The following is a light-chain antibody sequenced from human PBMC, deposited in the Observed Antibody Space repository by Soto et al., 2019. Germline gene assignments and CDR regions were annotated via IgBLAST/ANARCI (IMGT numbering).Light chain of an antibody. CDR2: GAS. Sequence: EIVLTQSPGTLSLSPGERATLSCRASQSVSSSYLAWYQQKPGQAPGLLIYGASSRATGIPDRFSGSGSGTDFTLIISRLEPEDFAVYYCQQYGSSPLYTFGQGTRLEIK. CDR3: QQYGSSPLYT. J-gene: IGKJ2*01. V-gene: IGKV3-20*01. CDR1: QSVSSSY.